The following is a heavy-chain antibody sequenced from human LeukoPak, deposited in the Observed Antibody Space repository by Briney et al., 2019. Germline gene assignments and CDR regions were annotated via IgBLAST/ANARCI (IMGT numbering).Heavy chain of an antibody. CDR1: GFTFSNYA. V-gene: IGHV3-23*01. CDR3: AKDRSIGTYYTFDS. D-gene: IGHD1-26*01. CDR2: VSGSGAIA. J-gene: IGHJ4*02. Sequence: GGSLRLSCAASGFTFSNYAMTWVRQAPGKGLEWVSAVSGSGAIAYYTDSVKGRFTISRDNSKNTLYLQMSSLTAKDTAVYYCAKDRSIGTYYTFDSWGQGTLVTVFS.